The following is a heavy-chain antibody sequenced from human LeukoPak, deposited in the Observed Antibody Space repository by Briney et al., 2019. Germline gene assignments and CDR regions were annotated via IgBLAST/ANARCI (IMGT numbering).Heavy chain of an antibody. D-gene: IGHD6-13*01. J-gene: IGHJ2*01. CDR2: IGTAGEI. V-gene: IGHV3-13*01. CDR3: ARAAYSSTWYSRYFDL. CDR1: GFTFRSYD. Sequence: GGSLRLSCAASGFTFRSYDMHWVRQATGKGLEWVSGIGTAGEIYYPGSVKGRFTISRENAKNSLYLQMNSLRAGDTGVYYCARAAYSSTWYSRYFDLWGRGTLVTVSS.